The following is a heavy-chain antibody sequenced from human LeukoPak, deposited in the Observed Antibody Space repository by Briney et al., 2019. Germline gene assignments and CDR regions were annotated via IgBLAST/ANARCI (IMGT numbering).Heavy chain of an antibody. CDR1: GGTFTTYA. CDR2: IIAIFGKT. V-gene: IGHV1-69*13. CDR3: ARNVGYYDSSGYPY. J-gene: IGHJ4*02. Sequence: SVKVSCKASGGTFTTYAISWVGQAAGQGLEWMGGIIAIFGKTKYAQKFQGRVTITADESTSTAYMELSSLRSEDTAVYYCARNVGYYDSSGYPYWGQGTLVTVSS. D-gene: IGHD3-22*01.